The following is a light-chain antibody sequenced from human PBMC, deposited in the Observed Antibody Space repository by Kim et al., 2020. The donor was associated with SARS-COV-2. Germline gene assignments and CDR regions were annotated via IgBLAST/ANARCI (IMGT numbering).Light chain of an antibody. CDR2: HDN. CDR1: SIGLKS. J-gene: IGLJ1*01. Sequence: APGKTASLTCGGESIGLKSVHWYQQRPGQAPILVIFHDNDRPSGIPERFSGSNFGNTATLTISRVEAGGEADYYCQVWDSDSDHYVFGTGTKVTVL. CDR3: QVWDSDSDHYV. V-gene: IGLV3-21*04.